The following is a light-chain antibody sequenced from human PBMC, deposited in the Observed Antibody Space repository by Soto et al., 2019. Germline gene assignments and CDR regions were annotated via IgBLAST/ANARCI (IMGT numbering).Light chain of an antibody. J-gene: IGKJ4*01. Sequence: DIQMTQSPSSVSASVGDRVTITCRASQDIKNWLAWYQQKPGRAPKLLIYAASSVQSGVPSRFSGSGFGTDFTLTISSLQPEDFATYHCQQTSTFPRTFGGGTKVEI. CDR2: AAS. CDR3: QQTSTFPRT. V-gene: IGKV1-12*01. CDR1: QDIKNW.